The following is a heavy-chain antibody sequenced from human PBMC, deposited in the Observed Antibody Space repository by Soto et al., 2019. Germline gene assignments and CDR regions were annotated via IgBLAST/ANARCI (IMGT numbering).Heavy chain of an antibody. D-gene: IGHD4-4*01. V-gene: IGHV3-30-3*01. Sequence: GGSLRLSCAASGFTFSSYAMHWVRQAPGKGLEWVAVISYDGSNKYYADSVKGRFTISRDNSKNTLYLQMNSLRAEDTAVYYCARDYTHYGMDVWGQGTTVTVSS. J-gene: IGHJ6*02. CDR3: ARDYTHYGMDV. CDR1: GFTFSSYA. CDR2: ISYDGSNK.